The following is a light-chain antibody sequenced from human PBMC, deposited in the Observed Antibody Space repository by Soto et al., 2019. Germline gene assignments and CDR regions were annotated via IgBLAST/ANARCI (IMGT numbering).Light chain of an antibody. CDR1: QGINPW. Sequence: DIPMTKSPSSVTAFVGDRVTITCRASQGINPWLAWYQQKPGKAPKLLMYSASILHTGVSSRFTGGGSGTEFTLTINSLQPEDFATYYCQQSDTLPITFGGGTKVDIK. CDR2: SAS. J-gene: IGKJ4*01. V-gene: IGKV1-12*01. CDR3: QQSDTLPIT.